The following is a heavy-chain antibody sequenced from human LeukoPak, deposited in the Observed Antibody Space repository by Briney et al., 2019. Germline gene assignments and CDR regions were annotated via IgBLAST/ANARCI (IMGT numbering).Heavy chain of an antibody. D-gene: IGHD2-21*02. J-gene: IGHJ6*02. CDR1: GFTFSSYG. V-gene: IGHV3-30*18. CDR3: AKDLAVTRYYYYGMDV. Sequence: GGSLRLFCAASGFTFSSYGMHWVRQAPGKGLEWVAVISYDGSNKYNADSVKGRFTISRDNSKNTLYLQMNSLRAEDTAVYYCAKDLAVTRYYYYGMDVWGQGTTVTVSS. CDR2: ISYDGSNK.